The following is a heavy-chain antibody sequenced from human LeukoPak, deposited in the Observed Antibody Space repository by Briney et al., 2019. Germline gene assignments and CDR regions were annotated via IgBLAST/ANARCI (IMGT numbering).Heavy chain of an antibody. V-gene: IGHV3-7*01. CDR3: ARAKTYYYGSGIGY. CDR1: GVTFSSYW. J-gene: IGHJ4*02. D-gene: IGHD3-10*01. CDR2: IKQDGSEK. Sequence: PGGSLRLSCAASGVTFSSYWMSWVRQAPGKGLEWVANIKQDGSEKYYVDSVKGRFTISRDNAKNSLYLQMNSLRAEDTAVYYCARAKTYYYGSGIGYWGQGTLVTVSS.